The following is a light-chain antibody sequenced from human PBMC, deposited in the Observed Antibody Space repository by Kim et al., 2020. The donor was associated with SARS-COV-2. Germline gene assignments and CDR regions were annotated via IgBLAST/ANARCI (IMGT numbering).Light chain of an antibody. CDR1: SSNIGSGY. J-gene: IGLJ3*02. CDR3: AAWDDSLSAWV. V-gene: IGLV1-47*01. CDR2: RNN. Sequence: QSVLTQPPSASGTPGQRVTISCSGSSSNIGSGYVHWYQQVPGTAPKLLMYRNNQSPSGVPDRFSGSKSGTSASLAISGLRSEDEGDYYCAAWDDSLSAWVFGGGTQLTVL.